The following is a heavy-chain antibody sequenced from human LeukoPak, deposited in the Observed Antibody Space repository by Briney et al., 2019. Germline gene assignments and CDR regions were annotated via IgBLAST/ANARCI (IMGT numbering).Heavy chain of an antibody. D-gene: IGHD2-21*02. J-gene: IGHJ1*01. CDR2: IYSGGST. Sequence: GGSLRLSCAASGFTFSSYAMSWVRQAPGKGLEWVSVIYSGGSTYYADSVKGRFTISRDNSKNTLYLQMKSLRAEDTAVYYCARTDETAPAEDFQHWGQGTLVTVSS. V-gene: IGHV3-53*01. CDR1: GFTFSSYA. CDR3: ARTDETAPAEDFQH.